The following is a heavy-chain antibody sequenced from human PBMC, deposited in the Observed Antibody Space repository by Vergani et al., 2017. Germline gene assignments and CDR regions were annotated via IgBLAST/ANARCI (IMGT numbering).Heavy chain of an antibody. CDR2: ISAYNGNT. CDR1: GYTFTSYG. V-gene: IGHV1-18*04. D-gene: IGHD3-3*01. J-gene: IGHJ6*02. CDR3: ARDPTPLRFLEWLSLPHYYYYGMDV. Sequence: QVQLVQSGAEVKKPGASVKVSCKASGYTFTSYGISWVRQAPGQGLEWMGWISAYNGNTNYAQKLQGRVTMTTDTSTSTAYMELRSLRSDDTAVYYCARDPTPLRFLEWLSLPHYYYYGMDVGGQGTTVTVSS.